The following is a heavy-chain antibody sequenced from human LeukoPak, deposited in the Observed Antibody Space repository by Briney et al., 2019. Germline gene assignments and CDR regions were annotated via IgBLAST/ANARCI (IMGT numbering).Heavy chain of an antibody. CDR1: GYPFTSFG. J-gene: IGHJ1*01. V-gene: IGHV1-18*01. Sequence: ASVRVSCKTSGYPFTSFGVSWVRQAPGQGLEWMGWISPYNGNTNFAQRFQSRLTLTTDTSTSTVYMELRSLRSDDTAVYFCARARRVQVIPVAESAEYFEHWGQGTLVTVSS. CDR2: ISPYNGNT. D-gene: IGHD2-2*01. CDR3: ARARRVQVIPVAESAEYFEH.